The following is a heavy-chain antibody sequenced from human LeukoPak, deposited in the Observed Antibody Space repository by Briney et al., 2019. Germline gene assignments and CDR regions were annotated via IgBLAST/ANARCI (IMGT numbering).Heavy chain of an antibody. CDR1: GGSIGTSNFY. Sequence: KPSETLSLTCTVSGGSIGTSNFYWGWIRQPPGKGLEWIGNIYYSGSTYYNPSLKSRVTISVDTSKNQFSLKLSSVTAADTAVYYCARAFARGSYYYYGMDVWGKGTTVTVSS. D-gene: IGHD2/OR15-2a*01. CDR3: ARAFARGSYYYYGMDV. V-gene: IGHV4-39*07. J-gene: IGHJ6*04. CDR2: IYYSGST.